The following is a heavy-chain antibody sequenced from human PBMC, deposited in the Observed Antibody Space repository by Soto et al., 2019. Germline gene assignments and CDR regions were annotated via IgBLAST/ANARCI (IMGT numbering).Heavy chain of an antibody. J-gene: IGHJ4*02. CDR3: AKNIHSSSGFDY. CDR2: ISSSSGTL. Sequence: GGSLRLSCAASGFTFSSYEMNWVRQAPGKGLEWVSYISSSSGTLYYADSVKGRFTISRDNAESMVYLDMYSLIPDDTAIYYCAKNIHSSSGFDYWGQGTPVTVSS. CDR1: GFTFSSYE. D-gene: IGHD6-6*01. V-gene: IGHV3-48*03.